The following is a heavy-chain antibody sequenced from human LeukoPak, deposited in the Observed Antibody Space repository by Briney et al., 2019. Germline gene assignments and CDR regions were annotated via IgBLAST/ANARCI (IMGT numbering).Heavy chain of an antibody. V-gene: IGHV3-7*03. D-gene: IGHD6-13*01. J-gene: IGHJ5*02. CDR1: GFTFSSYW. Sequence: GGSLRLSCAASGFTFSSYWMSWVRQAPGKGLEWVANIKQDGSEKYYVDSVKGRFTISRDNAKNSLYLQMNSLRAEDTAVYYCARGIASLDGWFAPWGQGSLVTVSS. CDR2: IKQDGSEK. CDR3: ARGIASLDGWFAP.